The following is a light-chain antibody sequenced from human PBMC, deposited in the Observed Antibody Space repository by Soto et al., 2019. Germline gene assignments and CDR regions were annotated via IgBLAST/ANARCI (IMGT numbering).Light chain of an antibody. J-gene: IGKJ1*01. CDR3: QQDDGPPST. Sequence: EIVLTQSPGTLSLSPGERATLSCRASQSVSSSWLAWYQQKPGQAPRLLIYGASSRATGVPDRCSVSGSGTDFTLTITSLEPDDSPVFYCQQDDGPPSTFGQGTKVEIK. CDR1: QSVSSSW. CDR2: GAS. V-gene: IGKV3-20*01.